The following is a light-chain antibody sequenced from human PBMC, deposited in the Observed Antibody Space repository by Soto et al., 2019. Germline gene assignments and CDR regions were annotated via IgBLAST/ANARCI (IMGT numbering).Light chain of an antibody. V-gene: IGLV2-8*01. CDR1: SSDIGGYDN. J-gene: IGLJ1*01. Sequence: SAVTQPPTASGSPGQSVTISCTGTSSDIGGYDNVSWYQQHPGKAPKLMVYEVTKRPSGVPDRFSGSKSGNTASLTVSGLQAEDEADYYCSSYAGSNSFVFGTGTKVTVL. CDR3: SSYAGSNSFV. CDR2: EVT.